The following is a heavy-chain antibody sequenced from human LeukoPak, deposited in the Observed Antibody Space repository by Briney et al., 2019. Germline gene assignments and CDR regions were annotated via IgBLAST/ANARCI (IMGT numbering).Heavy chain of an antibody. D-gene: IGHD2-15*01. V-gene: IGHV3-23*01. CDR3: AKDVRLVVVADTGTRRQSGYFDY. J-gene: IGHJ4*02. Sequence: PGGSLRLSCAASGFTFSIYAMSWVRQAPGKGLEWVSAISGSGGSTYYADSVKGRFTISRDNSKNTLYLQMNRLRAEDTAVYYCAKDVRLVVVADTGTRRQSGYFDYWGQGTLVTVSS. CDR1: GFTFSIYA. CDR2: ISGSGGST.